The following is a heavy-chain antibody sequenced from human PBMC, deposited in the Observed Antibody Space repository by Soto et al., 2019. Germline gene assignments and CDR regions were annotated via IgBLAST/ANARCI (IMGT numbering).Heavy chain of an antibody. Sequence: PGGSLRLSCAATGFNMNNYWMHWVRQAPGKGLVWVSRISGDGGSTYYADSVKGRFTISRDNAKNTLYLQMNSLRAEDTAVYYCAKLGGYYVWGSYPSHWGQGPLVTVSS. CDR2: ISGDGGST. D-gene: IGHD3-16*01. J-gene: IGHJ4*02. CDR3: AKLGGYYVWGSYPSH. V-gene: IGHV3-23*01. CDR1: GFNMNNYW.